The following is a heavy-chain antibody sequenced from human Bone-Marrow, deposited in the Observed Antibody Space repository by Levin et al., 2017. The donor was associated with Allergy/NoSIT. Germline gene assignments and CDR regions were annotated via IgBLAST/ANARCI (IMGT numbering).Heavy chain of an antibody. CDR2: IYTTGST. D-gene: IGHD3-16*02. CDR3: ARVRGTYLDSSYYYYMDV. CDR1: GGSITSGTYY. Sequence: TSSETLSLTCSVSGGSITSGTYYWSWIRQPAGKGLEWIGHIYTTGSTNYNPSLKGRVTISLDTSKNQVSLRLNYVTAADTAVYYCARVRGTYLDSSYYYYMDVWGKGTTVTVS. J-gene: IGHJ6*03. V-gene: IGHV4-61*09.